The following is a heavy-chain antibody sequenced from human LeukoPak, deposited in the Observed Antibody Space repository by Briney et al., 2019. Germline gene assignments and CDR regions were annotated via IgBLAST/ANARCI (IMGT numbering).Heavy chain of an antibody. D-gene: IGHD4-17*01. CDR1: GYTFTSYA. Sequence: ASVKVSYKASGYTFTSYAISWVRQAPGQGLEWMGWISAYNGNTNYAQKLQGRVTMTTDTSTSTAYMELRSLRSDDTAVYYCARDPGDDYGDYVLWYYYGMDVWGQGTTVTVSS. V-gene: IGHV1-18*01. J-gene: IGHJ6*02. CDR2: ISAYNGNT. CDR3: ARDPGDDYGDYVLWYYYGMDV.